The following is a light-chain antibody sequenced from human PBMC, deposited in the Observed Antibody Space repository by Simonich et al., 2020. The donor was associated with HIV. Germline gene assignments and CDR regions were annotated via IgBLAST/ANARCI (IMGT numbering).Light chain of an antibody. CDR2: GAS. Sequence: EIVMTQSPATLSVSPGERATLSCRASQSVSSNLAWYQQKPGQAPRLLIYGASTRATGIPARFSGSGSGTEFTITISSMQSEDFAVYYCQQYNNWPLFFGQGTKLEIK. V-gene: IGKV3-15*01. J-gene: IGKJ2*01. CDR3: QQYNNWPLF. CDR1: QSVSSN.